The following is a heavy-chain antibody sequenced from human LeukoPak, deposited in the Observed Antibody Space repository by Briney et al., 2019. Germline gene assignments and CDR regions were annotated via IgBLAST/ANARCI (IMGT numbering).Heavy chain of an antibody. Sequence: SETLSLTCAVYGGSFSGYYWSWIRQPPGKGLEWIGEINHSGSTNYNPSLKSRVTISVDTSKNQFSLKLSSVTAADTAVYYCAREWGNTIFGVVIIGWYFDYWGQGTLVTVSS. J-gene: IGHJ4*02. CDR2: INHSGST. D-gene: IGHD3-3*01. CDR3: AREWGNTIFGVVIIGWYFDY. V-gene: IGHV4-34*01. CDR1: GGSFSGYY.